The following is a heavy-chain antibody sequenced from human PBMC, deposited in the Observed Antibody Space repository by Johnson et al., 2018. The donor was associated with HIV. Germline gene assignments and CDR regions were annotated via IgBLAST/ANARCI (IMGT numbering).Heavy chain of an antibody. J-gene: IGHJ3*02. V-gene: IGHV3-30*02. Sequence: QVQLVESGGGVVQPGGSLRLSCAASGFTFSSYGMHWVRQAPGKGLEWVSFIRYDGSNKYYADSVKGRFTISRDNAKNSLYLQMNSLRAEDTALYYCAKDFYTSSAPYVFDIWGQGTMVTVSS. CDR2: IRYDGSNK. CDR1: GFTFSSYG. D-gene: IGHD6-13*01. CDR3: AKDFYTSSAPYVFDI.